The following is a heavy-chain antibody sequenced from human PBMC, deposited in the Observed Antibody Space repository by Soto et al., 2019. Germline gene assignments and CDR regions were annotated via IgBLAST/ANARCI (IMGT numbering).Heavy chain of an antibody. CDR1: GGSISSFY. D-gene: IGHD1-26*01. V-gene: IGHV4-59*01. CDR2: IFSSGTT. CDR3: ARSGCYYGTLGS. J-gene: IGHJ5*02. Sequence: PSETLSLTCTVSGGSISSFYWTWIRQPPGKGLEWIGHIFSSGTTNYNPPLKSRVTVSVDTSKNQFSLIMTSVTAADTAVYYCARSGCYYGTLGSWGQGTVVTVSS.